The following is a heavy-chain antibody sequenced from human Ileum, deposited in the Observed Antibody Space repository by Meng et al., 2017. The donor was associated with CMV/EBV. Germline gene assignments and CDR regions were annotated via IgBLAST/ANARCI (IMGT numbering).Heavy chain of an antibody. CDR3: AREVDVDGAVPQKGGYYYDY. V-gene: IGHV4-4*07. D-gene: IGHD3-3*01. CDR2: IYVSVST. Sequence: QVALGESGSGLVKPSETLALTCSVSGGSMSGYYWGWIRQPAGKGLEWIGRIYVSVSTDYNPSLKSRATMSVDTSKKQFSLRLTSVTAADTAVYFCAREVDVDGAVPQKGGYYYDYWGQGILVTVSS. J-gene: IGHJ4*02. CDR1: GGSMSGYY.